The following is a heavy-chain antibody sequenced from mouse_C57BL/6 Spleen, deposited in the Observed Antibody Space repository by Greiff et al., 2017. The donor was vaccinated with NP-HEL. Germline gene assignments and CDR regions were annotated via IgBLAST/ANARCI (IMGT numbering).Heavy chain of an antibody. CDR1: GYTFTDYY. CDR2: INPNNGGT. V-gene: IGHV1-26*01. CDR3: ARAYYFYYFDY. Sequence: EVQLQQSGPELVKPGASVKISCKASGYTFTDYYMNWVKQSHGQSLEWIGDINPNNGGTSYNQKFKGKATLTVDKSSSTAYMELRSLTSEDSAVYYCARAYYFYYFDYWGQGTTLTVSS. J-gene: IGHJ2*01. D-gene: IGHD2-10*01.